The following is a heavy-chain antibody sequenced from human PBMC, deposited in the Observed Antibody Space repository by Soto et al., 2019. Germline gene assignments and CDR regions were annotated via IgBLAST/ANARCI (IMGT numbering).Heavy chain of an antibody. D-gene: IGHD6-19*01. CDR3: AKGGWSLDS. CDR1: GASISSHH. Sequence: QVQLQESGPGLVKPSETLSLTCTVSGASISSHHWSWFRQPPGKGLEWIGYTHYSGSTNHNPSLQSRVTMSVDTSKNQFSLKLTSVTAADTAVYYCAKGGWSLDSWGQGTLVTVSS. V-gene: IGHV4-59*11. J-gene: IGHJ4*02. CDR2: THYSGST.